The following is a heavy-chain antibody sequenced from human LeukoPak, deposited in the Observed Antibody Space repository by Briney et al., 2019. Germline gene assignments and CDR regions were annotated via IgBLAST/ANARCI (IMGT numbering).Heavy chain of an antibody. CDR1: GGSISSSNW. CDR3: ARGRPHTAMVGVRYYGMDV. J-gene: IGHJ6*02. D-gene: IGHD5-18*01. CDR2: IIHSGST. V-gene: IGHV4-4*02. Sequence: SGTLSLTCAVSGGSISSSNWWSWVRQPPGKGLEWIGEIIHSGSTNYNPSLKSRVTMSVDTSKNQFSLKLSSVTAADTAVYYCARGRPHTAMVGVRYYGMDVWGQGTTVTVSS.